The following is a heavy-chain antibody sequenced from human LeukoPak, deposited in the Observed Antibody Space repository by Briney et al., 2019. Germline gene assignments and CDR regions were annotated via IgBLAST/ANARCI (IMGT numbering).Heavy chain of an antibody. V-gene: IGHV4-30-2*01. CDR3: ARGITMVRGVDFNWFDP. D-gene: IGHD3-10*01. Sequence: PSQTLSLTCAVSGGSISSGGYSWSWIRQPPGKGLEWIGYIYDSGSTYYNPSLKSRVTISVDRSKNQFSLKLSSVTAADTAVYHCARGITMVRGVDFNWFDPWGQGTLVTVSS. J-gene: IGHJ5*02. CDR2: IYDSGST. CDR1: GGSISSGGYS.